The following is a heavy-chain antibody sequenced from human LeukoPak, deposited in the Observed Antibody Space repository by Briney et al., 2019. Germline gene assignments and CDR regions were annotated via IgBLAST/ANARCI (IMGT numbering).Heavy chain of an antibody. Sequence: GGSLRLSCAASGFTFSIYGMHWVRQAPGKGLEWVAAIIYDGSNKYYADSVKGRFTISRDNSKNTLDLQMSSLRAEDTAVYYCAKDPSYTAAGIDYWGQGTLVTVSS. CDR1: GFTFSIYG. CDR2: IIYDGSNK. V-gene: IGHV3-30*18. J-gene: IGHJ4*02. CDR3: AKDPSYTAAGIDY. D-gene: IGHD6-13*01.